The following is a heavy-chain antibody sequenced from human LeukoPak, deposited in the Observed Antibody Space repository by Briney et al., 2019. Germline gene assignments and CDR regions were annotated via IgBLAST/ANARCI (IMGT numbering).Heavy chain of an antibody. V-gene: IGHV1-69*04. CDR2: IIPIFGIA. Sequence: ASVKVSCKASGGTFSSYAISWVRQAPGQGLEWMGRIIPIFGIANYAQKFQGRVTITADKSTSTAYMELSSLRSEDTAVYYCARDYYDRRGYFVSVWFDPWGQGTLVTVSS. CDR1: GGTFSSYA. J-gene: IGHJ5*02. D-gene: IGHD3-22*01. CDR3: ARDYYDRRGYFVSVWFDP.